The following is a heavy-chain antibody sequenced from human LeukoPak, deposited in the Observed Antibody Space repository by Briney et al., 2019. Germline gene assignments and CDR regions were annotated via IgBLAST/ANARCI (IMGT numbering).Heavy chain of an antibody. CDR3: AKDIHGDYGGLDY. CDR1: GFTFSDYY. CDR2: IVNSGGST. J-gene: IGHJ4*02. D-gene: IGHD4-17*01. V-gene: IGHV3-23*01. Sequence: GGSLGLSCAASGFTFSDYYMSWVRQAPGKGLEWVSTIVNSGGSTYYADSVKGRFTISRDNSKNTVYLQMNSLRAEDTAVYYCAKDIHGDYGGLDYWGQGTLVTVSS.